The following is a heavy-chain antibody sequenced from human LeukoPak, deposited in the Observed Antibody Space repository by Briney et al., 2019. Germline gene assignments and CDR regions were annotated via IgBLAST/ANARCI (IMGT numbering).Heavy chain of an antibody. V-gene: IGHV4-34*01. CDR2: INHSGST. Sequence: SETLSLTCAVYGESFSGYYWSWIRQPPGRGLEWIGEINHSGSTNYNPSLKSRVTISVDTSKNQFSLKLSSVTAADTAVYYCARKEGITGTTFLFDYWGQGTLVTVSS. J-gene: IGHJ4*02. D-gene: IGHD1-7*01. CDR1: GESFSGYY. CDR3: ARKEGITGTTFLFDY.